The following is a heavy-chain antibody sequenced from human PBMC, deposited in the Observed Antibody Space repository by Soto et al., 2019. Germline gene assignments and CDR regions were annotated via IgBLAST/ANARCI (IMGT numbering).Heavy chain of an antibody. CDR2: INQDGSES. CDR3: ARPARECSSPGCAN. J-gene: IGHJ4*02. Sequence: EVQLVESGGSLVQPGGSLRLSCVVSGLTFSNYWMSWVRQAPGKGLEWVANINQDGSESYYVDSVKGRFTISRDNAKNSLYLQMTSLRAEDTAVYYCARPARECSSPGCANWGQGTLVTVSS. D-gene: IGHD2-2*01. V-gene: IGHV3-7*01. CDR1: GLTFSNYW.